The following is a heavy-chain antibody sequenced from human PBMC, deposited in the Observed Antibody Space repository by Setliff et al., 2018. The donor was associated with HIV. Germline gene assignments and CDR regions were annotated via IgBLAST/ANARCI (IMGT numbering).Heavy chain of an antibody. V-gene: IGHV4-61*09. CDR1: GGSISSGIYY. Sequence: SETLSLTCTVSGGSISSGIYYWSWIRQPAGQGLECIGHIYTSGSTTYSPSVKSRVTISVDTSTNQFSLRLNSVTAADTAVYYCARASVGATGLYAFEIWGQGTMVTVSS. J-gene: IGHJ3*02. D-gene: IGHD1-26*01. CDR3: ARASVGATGLYAFEI. CDR2: IYTSGST.